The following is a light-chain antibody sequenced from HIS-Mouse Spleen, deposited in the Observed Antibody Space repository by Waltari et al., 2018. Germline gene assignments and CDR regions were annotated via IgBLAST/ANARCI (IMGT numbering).Light chain of an antibody. CDR2: EGS. V-gene: IGLV2-23*01. CDR1: SSDVGSYNL. Sequence: QSALTPPASVSGSPGQSTTISCTGTSSDVGSYNLVSWYQQHPGKAPKRMIYEGSNRPSVVSNRFSGSKSGNTASLTISGLQAEDEADYYCCSYAGSSTYWVFGGGTKLTVL. CDR3: CSYAGSSTYWV. J-gene: IGLJ3*02.